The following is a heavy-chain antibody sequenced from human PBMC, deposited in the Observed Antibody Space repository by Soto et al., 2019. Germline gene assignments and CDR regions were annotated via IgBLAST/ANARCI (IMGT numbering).Heavy chain of an antibody. CDR3: ARGIATGQLDP. Sequence: ASVKVSCKASGYTFTRYTMNWVRQAPGQRLEWMGWIDPDNGNTKSSQKFQDRVIITRDTSASTAYMDLSSLRSEDTAVYYCARGIATGQLDPWGQGTLVTSPQ. CDR2: IDPDNGNT. CDR1: GYTFTRYT. J-gene: IGHJ5*02. V-gene: IGHV1-3*01. D-gene: IGHD2-15*01.